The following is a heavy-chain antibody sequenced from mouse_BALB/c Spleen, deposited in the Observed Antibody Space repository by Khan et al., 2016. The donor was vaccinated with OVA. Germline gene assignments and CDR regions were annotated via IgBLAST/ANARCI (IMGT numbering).Heavy chain of an antibody. V-gene: IGHV1S132*01. CDR1: GYIFTSYW. J-gene: IGHJ2*01. CDR3: AREEALFYFDY. D-gene: IGHD3-2*02. Sequence: QMQLEESGAELVRPGTSVKLSCKTSGYIFTSYWIHWVKQRSGQGLVWIARIYPGTDNTYYNEKFKDKATLTADKSSSTAYLQLSSLKSEDSAVFFCAREEALFYFDYWGQGTTLTVSS. CDR2: IYPGTDNT.